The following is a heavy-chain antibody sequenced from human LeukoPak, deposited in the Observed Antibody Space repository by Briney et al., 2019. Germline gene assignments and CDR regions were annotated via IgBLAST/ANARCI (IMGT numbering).Heavy chain of an antibody. CDR2: FDPEDGET. Sequence: ASVKVSCKASGYTFTGYYMHWVRQAPGKGLEWMGGFDPEDGETIYAQKFQGRVTMTEDTSTDTAYMELSSLRSEDTAVYYCATESIAAFDYWGQGTLVTVSS. CDR3: ATESIAAFDY. CDR1: GYTFTGYY. V-gene: IGHV1-24*01. D-gene: IGHD6-6*01. J-gene: IGHJ4*02.